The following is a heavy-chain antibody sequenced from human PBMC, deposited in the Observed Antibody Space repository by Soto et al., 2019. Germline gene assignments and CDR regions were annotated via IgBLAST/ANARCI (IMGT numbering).Heavy chain of an antibody. CDR1: GGSISSSSYY. V-gene: IGHV4-39*01. D-gene: IGHD3-22*01. Sequence: PSETLSLTCTVSGGSISSSSYYWGWIRQPPGKGLEWIGSIYYSGSTYYNPSLKSRVTISVDTSKNQFSLKLSSVTAADTAVYYCARPLPYYYDSSGHRGWFDPWGQGTLVTVSS. CDR3: ARPLPYYYDSSGHRGWFDP. CDR2: IYYSGST. J-gene: IGHJ5*02.